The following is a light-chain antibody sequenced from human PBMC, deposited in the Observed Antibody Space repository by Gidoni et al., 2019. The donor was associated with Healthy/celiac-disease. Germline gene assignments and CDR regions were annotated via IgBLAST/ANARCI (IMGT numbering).Light chain of an antibody. CDR1: QSVSSY. J-gene: IGKJ3*01. CDR3: QQTT. V-gene: IGKV3-11*01. Sequence: EIVLTQSPATLSLSPGERATLSCRASQSVSSYLAWYQQKPGQAPRLLIYDASNRATGIPARFSGSGSGTDFTLTISSLEPEDFAVYYCQQTTCXPXTKVDIK. CDR2: DAS.